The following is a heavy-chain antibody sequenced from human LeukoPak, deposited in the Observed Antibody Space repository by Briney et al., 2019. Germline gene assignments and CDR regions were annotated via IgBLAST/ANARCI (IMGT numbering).Heavy chain of an antibody. CDR3: ARDYYYDSSGYVFDY. CDR1: GFTFSSYW. D-gene: IGHD3-22*01. J-gene: IGHJ4*02. Sequence: SGGSLRLSCAASGFTFSSYWMSWVRQAPGKGLEWGANIKQDGSEKYYVGSVKGRFTISRDNAKNSLYLQMKSLRAEDTAVYYCARDYYYDSSGYVFDYWGQGNLVTVSS. V-gene: IGHV3-7*01. CDR2: IKQDGSEK.